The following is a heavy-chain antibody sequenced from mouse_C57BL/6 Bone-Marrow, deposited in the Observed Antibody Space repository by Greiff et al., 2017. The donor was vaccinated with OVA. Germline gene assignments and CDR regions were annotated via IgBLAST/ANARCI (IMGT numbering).Heavy chain of an antibody. D-gene: IGHD5-1*01. J-gene: IGHJ1*03. V-gene: IGHV1-50*01. Sequence: VQLQQPGAELVKPGASVKLSCKASGYTFTSYWMQWVKQRPGQGLEWIGEIDPSDSYTNYNQKFKGKATLTVDTSSSTAYMQLSSLTSEDSAVYYCARLKEYKWFFDVWGTGTTVTVSS. CDR3: ARLKEYKWFFDV. CDR2: IDPSDSYT. CDR1: GYTFTSYW.